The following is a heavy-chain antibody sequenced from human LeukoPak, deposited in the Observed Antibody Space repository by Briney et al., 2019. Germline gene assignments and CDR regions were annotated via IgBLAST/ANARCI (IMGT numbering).Heavy chain of an antibody. CDR2: IDWDDAK. Sequence: SGPTLVNPTRTLTLTCTCSGFSLSTSGMYVSWIRQPPGKALEWLARIDWDDAKYYSTSLKPRLTISKDTSKNQVVLTMTNMDPVDTATYYCARENSYGYDYWGQGTLVTVSS. V-gene: IGHV2-70*11. D-gene: IGHD5-18*01. CDR3: ARENSYGYDY. J-gene: IGHJ4*02. CDR1: GFSLSTSGMY.